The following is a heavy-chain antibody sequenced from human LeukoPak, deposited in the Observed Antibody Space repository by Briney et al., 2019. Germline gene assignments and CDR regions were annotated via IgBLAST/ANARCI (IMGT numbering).Heavy chain of an antibody. CDR3: ARNLYCSSTSCYGFDY. V-gene: IGHV1-2*02. CDR2: INPNSGGT. J-gene: IGHJ4*02. Sequence: GASVKVSRKASGYTFTGYYMHWVRQAPGQGLKWMGWINPNSGGTNYAQKFQGRVTMTRDTSISTAYMELSRLRSDDTAVYYCARNLYCSSTSCYGFDYWGQGTLVTVSS. D-gene: IGHD2-2*01. CDR1: GYTFTGYY.